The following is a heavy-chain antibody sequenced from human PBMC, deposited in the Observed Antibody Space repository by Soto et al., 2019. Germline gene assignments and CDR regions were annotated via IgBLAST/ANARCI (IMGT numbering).Heavy chain of an antibody. CDR3: ARVHLAAAGDY. J-gene: IGHJ4*02. CDR2: INHSGST. CDR1: GGSFSGYY. Sequence: QVQLQQWGAGLLKPSETLSLTCAVYGGSFSGYYWSWIRQPPGKGLEWIGEINHSGSTNYNPSLKSRVTISVDTSKNQFSLKLSSVTAADTAVYYCARVHLAAAGDYWGQGTLVTVSS. D-gene: IGHD6-13*01. V-gene: IGHV4-34*01.